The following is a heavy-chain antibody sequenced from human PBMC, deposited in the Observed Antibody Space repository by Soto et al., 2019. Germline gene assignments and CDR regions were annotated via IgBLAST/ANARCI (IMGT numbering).Heavy chain of an antibody. CDR3: AKEPVGPDWYFDL. Sequence: DVQLLESGGGLVQPGGSLRLSCAASGFTFRSYAMSWVRQAPGKGLEWVSGISGSGISTHYADSVKGRFTVSRDNSKNTLYLQMNSLRAEDTAVYNRAKEPVGPDWYFDLWGRGTLVTVSS. J-gene: IGHJ2*01. CDR2: ISGSGIST. CDR1: GFTFRSYA. V-gene: IGHV3-23*01.